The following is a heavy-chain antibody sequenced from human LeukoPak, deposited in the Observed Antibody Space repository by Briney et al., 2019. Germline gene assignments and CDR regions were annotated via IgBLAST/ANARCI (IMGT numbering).Heavy chain of an antibody. CDR2: ISSSSSYI. J-gene: IGHJ6*03. CDR3: ARDRNGGSSYYMDV. Sequence: GGSLRLSCAASGFTFSSYSMDWVRQAPGKGLEWVSSISSSSSYIYYADSVKGRFTISRDNAKNSLYLQMNSLRAEDTAVYYCARDRNGGSSYYMDVWGKGTTVTVSS. V-gene: IGHV3-21*01. D-gene: IGHD6-6*01. CDR1: GFTFSSYS.